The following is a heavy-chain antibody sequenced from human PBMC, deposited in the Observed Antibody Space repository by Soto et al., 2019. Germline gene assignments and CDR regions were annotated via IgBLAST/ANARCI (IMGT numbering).Heavy chain of an antibody. CDR1: ALTLSGCA. J-gene: IGHJ5*02. Sequence: GGSLRLSCGGSALTLSGCAMSWVRQAPGKGLEWVSAISGSGSTTFYADSVKGRFTISRDNAKNTVYLQMNSLRGEDTALYYCTRDLNHDTGPWGQGTQVTVSS. CDR3: TRDLNHDTGP. D-gene: IGHD2-8*02. V-gene: IGHV3-23*01. CDR2: ISGSGSTT.